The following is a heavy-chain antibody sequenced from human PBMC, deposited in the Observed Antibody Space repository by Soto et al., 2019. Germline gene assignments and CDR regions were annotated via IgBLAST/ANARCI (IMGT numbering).Heavy chain of an antibody. CDR1: GFTYNSYD. CDR3: TRAAFGDGMDL. D-gene: IGHD3-10*01. V-gene: IGHV3-13*01. Sequence: DVHLVESGGGSVRPGGSLRLSCAVFGFTYNSYDMHWVRQVAGGGLEWVSSMGGAGAKEYAASVRGRFIISRDNAKNSLYLQMDSLRVGDTAVYYCTRAAFGDGMDLWGQGTPVTVSS. J-gene: IGHJ6*02. CDR2: MGGAGAK.